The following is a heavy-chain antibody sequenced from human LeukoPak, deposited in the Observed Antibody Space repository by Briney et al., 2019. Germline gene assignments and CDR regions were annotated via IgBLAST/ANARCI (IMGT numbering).Heavy chain of an antibody. CDR2: IYPGDSDT. CDR1: GYSFTNYW. J-gene: IGHJ6*03. D-gene: IGHD6-13*01. V-gene: IGHV5-51*01. CDR3: ASTLYSSSNYYMDV. Sequence: GESLKISCKGSGYSFTNYWIGWVRQMPGKGLEGMGIIYPGDSDTRYSPSFQGQVTISAAKSISTAYLQWSSLKASDTAMYYCASTLYSSSNYYMDVWGKGTTVTVSS.